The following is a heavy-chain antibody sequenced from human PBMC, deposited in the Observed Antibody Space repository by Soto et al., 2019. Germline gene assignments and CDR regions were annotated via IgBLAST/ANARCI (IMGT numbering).Heavy chain of an antibody. CDR1: GGSFSGYY. CDR3: ARGIGYCSSINCYSSRRLRFDS. CDR2: VNHSGTT. Sequence: QVQLQQWGAGLLKPSETLSLTCAAYGGSFSGYYWTWIRQSPEKGLEWIGEVNHSGTTYYNPSLKTRVTISVHTPKNQFSLKMSSVTAADTAVYYCARGIGYCSSINCYSSRRLRFDSWGQGTLVTVSS. D-gene: IGHD2-2*01. V-gene: IGHV4-34*01. J-gene: IGHJ4*02.